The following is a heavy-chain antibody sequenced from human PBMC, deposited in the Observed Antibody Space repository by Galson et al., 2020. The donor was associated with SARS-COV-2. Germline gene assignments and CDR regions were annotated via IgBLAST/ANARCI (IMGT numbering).Heavy chain of an antibody. J-gene: IGHJ4*02. CDR2: ISYDGSNK. CDR3: AKDPIYYYNSSGDYYFDY. Sequence: QLGESLKISCAASGFTFSSYGMHWVRQAPGKGLEWVAVISYDGSNKYYADSVKGRFTISRDNSKNTLYLQMNSLRAEDTAVYYCAKDPIYYYNSSGDYYFDYWGQGTLVTVSS. V-gene: IGHV3-30*18. D-gene: IGHD3-22*01. CDR1: GFTFSSYG.